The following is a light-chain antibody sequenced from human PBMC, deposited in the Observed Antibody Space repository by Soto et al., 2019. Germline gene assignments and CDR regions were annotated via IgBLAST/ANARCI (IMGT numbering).Light chain of an antibody. V-gene: IGLV2-8*01. J-gene: IGLJ1*01. CDR1: SSDVGGYDF. CDR2: EVS. CDR3: SSYAGSNNYV. Sequence: QSVLTQPPSASGSPGHSVTISCTGTSSDVGGYDFVSWYQQHPGKAPKLMIHEVSKRPSGVPDRFSGSKSGNTASLTVSGLQAEDEADYYCSSYAGSNNYVFGTGTKSP.